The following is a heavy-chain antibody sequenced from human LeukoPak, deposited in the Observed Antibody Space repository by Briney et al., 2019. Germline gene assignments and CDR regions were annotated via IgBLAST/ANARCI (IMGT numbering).Heavy chain of an antibody. J-gene: IGHJ5*02. CDR1: GGSISSSSYY. Sequence: PSETLSLTCTVSGGSISSSSYYWGWIRQPPGKGLEWIGNVYYTGNTYYNPSLQSRVTTSVDTSMNQFSLKLSSVTAADTAVYYCATIQTIIRFWRVSTWFDPWGQGTLVTVSS. V-gene: IGHV4-39*07. D-gene: IGHD5/OR15-5a*01. CDR3: ATIQTIIRFWRVSTWFDP. CDR2: VYYTGNT.